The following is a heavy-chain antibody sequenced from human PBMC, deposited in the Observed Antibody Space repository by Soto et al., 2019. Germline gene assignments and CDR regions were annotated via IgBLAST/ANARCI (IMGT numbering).Heavy chain of an antibody. CDR1: GDSISRGSFY. D-gene: IGHD1-1*01. J-gene: IGHJ6*02. CDR3: ARGPKQLGGSFYYGLDV. V-gene: IGHV4-31*03. Sequence: QVQLQESGPGLVKPSQTLSLTCTVSGDSISRGSFYWSWFRHHPGKGLEWIGIIYYSGSTYYNPSLKSRVSISVDSSKNQFSLRLSSVTAADTALYYCARGPKQLGGSFYYGLDVWGQGTTVTVSS. CDR2: IYYSGST.